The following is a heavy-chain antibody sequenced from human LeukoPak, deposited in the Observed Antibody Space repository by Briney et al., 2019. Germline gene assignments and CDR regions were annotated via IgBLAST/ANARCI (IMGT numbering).Heavy chain of an antibody. D-gene: IGHD2-21*02. J-gene: IGHJ1*01. Sequence: GGSLRLSCVVSGFALNRCWMTWVRRAPGKGLEWVSHINRDERDTYYVDSVKGRFTISRDNAQNEMYLQMNSLRVEDTAVYYCTSWGDTTAEYFQRWGQGTLVTVSS. CDR1: GFALNRCW. CDR3: TSWGDTTAEYFQR. V-gene: IGHV3-7*01. CDR2: INRDERDT.